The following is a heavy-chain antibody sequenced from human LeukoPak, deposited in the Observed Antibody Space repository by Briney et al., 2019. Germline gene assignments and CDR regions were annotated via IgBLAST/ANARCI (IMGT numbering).Heavy chain of an antibody. CDR1: GGSFSGYY. J-gene: IGHJ6*03. V-gene: IGHV4-34*01. CDR2: INHSGST. Sequence: SETLSPTCAVYGGSFSGYYWSWIRQPPGKGLEWIGEINHSGSTNYNLSLKSRVTISVDTSKNQFSLKLSSVTAADTAVYYCARGLNWNDYYYYMDVWGKGTTVTISS. D-gene: IGHD1-1*01. CDR3: ARGLNWNDYYYYMDV.